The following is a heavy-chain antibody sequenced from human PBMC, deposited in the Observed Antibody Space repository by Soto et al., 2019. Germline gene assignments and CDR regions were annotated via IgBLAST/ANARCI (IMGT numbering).Heavy chain of an antibody. D-gene: IGHD4-17*01. Sequence: SETLSLTCSVSGGSISSSSYYWGWIRQPPGKGLEWIGNIYYRGSTYYNPSLKSRVTISVDTSKNQFSLRLSSVTAADTAIYYCARDNGDYCFDYWGQGTLVTVSS. CDR3: ARDNGDYCFDY. J-gene: IGHJ4*02. V-gene: IGHV4-39*01. CDR2: IYYRGST. CDR1: GGSISSSSYY.